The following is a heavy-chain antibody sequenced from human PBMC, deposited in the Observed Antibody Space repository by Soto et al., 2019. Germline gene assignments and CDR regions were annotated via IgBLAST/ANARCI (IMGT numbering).Heavy chain of an antibody. Sequence: GASVKVSCKASGGTFSSYAISWVRQAPGQGLEWMGGIIPIFGTANYAQKFQGRVTITADESTSTAYMELSSLRSEDTAVYYCARGRPTYYDFWSGPYDAFDIWGQGTMVTVS. CDR3: ARGRPTYYDFWSGPYDAFDI. D-gene: IGHD3-3*01. V-gene: IGHV1-69*13. J-gene: IGHJ3*02. CDR2: IIPIFGTA. CDR1: GGTFSSYA.